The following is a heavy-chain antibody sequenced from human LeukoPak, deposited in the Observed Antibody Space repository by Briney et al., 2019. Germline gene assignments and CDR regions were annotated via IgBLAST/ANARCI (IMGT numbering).Heavy chain of an antibody. V-gene: IGHV3-48*04. J-gene: IGHJ6*04. Sequence: GGSLRLSCAASGFTFSSYTMNWVRQAPGKGLEWVSSISSSDSTIYYADSVKGRFTISRDNAKNSLYLQMNSLRAEDTAVYYCAELGITMIGGVWGKGTTVTISS. CDR1: GFTFSSYT. CDR3: AELGITMIGGV. CDR2: ISSSDSTI. D-gene: IGHD3-10*02.